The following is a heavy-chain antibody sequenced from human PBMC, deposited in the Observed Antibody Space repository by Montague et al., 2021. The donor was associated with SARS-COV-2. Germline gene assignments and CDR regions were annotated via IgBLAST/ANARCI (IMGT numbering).Heavy chain of an antibody. CDR3: ARDLVVVAATPIDY. V-gene: IGHV3-30-3*01. J-gene: IGHJ4*02. Sequence: LSLTCAVSGASVTSINWWSWVRQAPGKGLEWVAVISYDGSNKYYADSVKGRFTISRDNSKNTLYLQMNSLRAEDTAVYYCARDLVVVAATPIDYWGQGTLVTVSS. D-gene: IGHD2-15*01. CDR1: GASVTSIN. CDR2: ISYDGSNK.